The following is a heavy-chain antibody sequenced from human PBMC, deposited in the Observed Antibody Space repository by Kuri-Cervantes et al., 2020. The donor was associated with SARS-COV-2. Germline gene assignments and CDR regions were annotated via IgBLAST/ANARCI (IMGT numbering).Heavy chain of an antibody. Sequence: ASVKVSCKASGYNFIDYFMQWVRQAPGQGLEWMGWINPKTGATNFAQKFQDRITLTRDTSISTAYMEVRRLRSDGTAVYYCATDPFDYWGQGTLVTVSS. CDR3: ATDPFDY. J-gene: IGHJ4*02. CDR2: INPKTGAT. V-gene: IGHV1-2*02. CDR1: GYNFIDYF.